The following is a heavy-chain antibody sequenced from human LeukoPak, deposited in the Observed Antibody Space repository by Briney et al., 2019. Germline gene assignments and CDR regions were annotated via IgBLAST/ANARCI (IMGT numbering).Heavy chain of an antibody. CDR3: ATGGGYCCSTSCYKYAFDI. D-gene: IGHD2-2*02. Sequence: GGSLRLSCAASGFTFSSYAMSWVRQAPGKGLEWVSAISGSGGSTYYADSVKGRFTISRDNSKNTLYLQMNSLRAEDTAVYYCATGGGYCCSTSCYKYAFDIWGQGTMVTVSS. CDR1: GFTFSSYA. V-gene: IGHV3-23*01. CDR2: ISGSGGST. J-gene: IGHJ3*02.